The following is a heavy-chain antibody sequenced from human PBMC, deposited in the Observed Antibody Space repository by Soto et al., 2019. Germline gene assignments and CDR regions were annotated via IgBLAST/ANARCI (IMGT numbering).Heavy chain of an antibody. CDR3: ARYRGYCSSTSCYTGGYYYYYGMDV. CDR1: GVTFSSYS. Sequence: LRLSCAASGVTFSSYSMNWVRQAPGKGLEWVSSISSSSSYIYYADSVKGRFTIPRDNAKNSLYLQMNSLRAEDTAVYYCARYRGYCSSTSCYTGGYYYYYGMDVWGQGTTVTVSS. J-gene: IGHJ6*02. V-gene: IGHV3-21*01. CDR2: ISSSSSYI. D-gene: IGHD2-2*02.